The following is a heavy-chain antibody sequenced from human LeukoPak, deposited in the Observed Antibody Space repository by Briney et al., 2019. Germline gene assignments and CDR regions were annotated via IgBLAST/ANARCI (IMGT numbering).Heavy chain of an antibody. CDR1: GFTFSSYA. Sequence: GGSLRLSCAASGFTFSSYAMHWVRQAPGKGLEWVAVISYDGSNKYYADSVKGRFTISRDNAKNSLYLQMNSLRAEDTAVYYCARLKLPPTGGYWGQGTLVTVSS. CDR2: ISYDGSNK. V-gene: IGHV3-30-3*01. J-gene: IGHJ4*02. D-gene: IGHD5-24*01. CDR3: ARLKLPPTGGY.